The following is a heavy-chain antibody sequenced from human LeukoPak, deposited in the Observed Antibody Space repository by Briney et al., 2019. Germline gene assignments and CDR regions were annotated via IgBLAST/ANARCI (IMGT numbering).Heavy chain of an antibody. Sequence: SETLSRNCTVSGGSISSGGYYWSWIRQHPGKGLGWNGYIYYSGSTYYNPSRKTRATISVDTPKNQFPRKLSSVTAAATAWSCCSRGRSSGYYDFWSGYSDYW. CDR1: GGSISSGGYY. D-gene: IGHD3-3*01. CDR2: IYYSGST. J-gene: IGHJ4*01. CDR3: SRGRSSGYYDFWSGYSDY. V-gene: IGHV4-31*03.